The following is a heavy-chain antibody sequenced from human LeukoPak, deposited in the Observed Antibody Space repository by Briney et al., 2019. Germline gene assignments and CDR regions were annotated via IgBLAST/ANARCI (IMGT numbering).Heavy chain of an antibody. CDR1: GGSISSGGYS. D-gene: IGHD3-16*01. CDR3: ARGGTSIDFDY. J-gene: IGHJ4*02. Sequence: SETLSLTCAVSGGSISSGGYSWSWIRQPPGKGLERIGYIYHSGSTYYNPSLKSRVTISVDRSKNQFSLKLSSVTAADTAVYYCARGGTSIDFDYWGQGTLVTVSS. CDR2: IYHSGST. V-gene: IGHV4-30-2*01.